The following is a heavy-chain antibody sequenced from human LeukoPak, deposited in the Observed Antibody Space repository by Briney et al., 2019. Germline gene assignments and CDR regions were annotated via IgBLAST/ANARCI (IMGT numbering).Heavy chain of an antibody. J-gene: IGHJ4*02. CDR3: ARAHYDSSN. Sequence: SETLSLTCAVYGGSFSGYYWSWIRQPPGKGLEWIGEINHSGSTNYNPSLKSRVTISVDTSKNQFSLKLSSVTAADTAVYYCARAHYDSSNWGQGTLVTVSS. D-gene: IGHD3-22*01. V-gene: IGHV4-34*01. CDR2: INHSGST. CDR1: GGSFSGYY.